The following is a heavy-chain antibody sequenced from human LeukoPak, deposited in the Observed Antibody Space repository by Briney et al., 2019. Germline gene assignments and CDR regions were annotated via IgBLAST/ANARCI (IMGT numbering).Heavy chain of an antibody. D-gene: IGHD3-10*02. V-gene: IGHV3-21*01. CDR3: AELGITMIGGV. CDR2: ISSSSSYI. J-gene: IGHJ6*04. CDR1: GFTFSSYS. Sequence: GGSLRLSCAASGFTFSSYSTNWVRQAPGKGLEWVSSISSSSSYIYYADSVKGRFTISRDNAKNSLYLQMNSLRAEDTAVYYCAELGITMIGGVWGKGTTVTISS.